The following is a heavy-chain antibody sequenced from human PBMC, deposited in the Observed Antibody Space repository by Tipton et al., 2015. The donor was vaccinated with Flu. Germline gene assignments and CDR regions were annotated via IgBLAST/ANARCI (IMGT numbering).Heavy chain of an antibody. Sequence: TLSLTCNVSGDSIRTSGHYWGWIRQSPGKGLAWIASMPYSGSTNYNPPLKSRVTISVDTSKNQFSLKLSSATAADTAVYYCARGPLLDLWGRGTLVTVSS. J-gene: IGHJ2*01. CDR1: GDSIRTSGHY. CDR3: ARGPLLDL. D-gene: IGHD5/OR15-5a*01. CDR2: MPYSGST. V-gene: IGHV4-39*07.